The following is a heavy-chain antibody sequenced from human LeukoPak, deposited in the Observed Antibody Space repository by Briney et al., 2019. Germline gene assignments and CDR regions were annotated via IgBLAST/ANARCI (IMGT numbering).Heavy chain of an antibody. Sequence: GGSLRLSCAASGFTFSSYAMQSVRPAPGKGLEWVAVISYDGSNKYYADSVKGRFTISRDNSKNTLYLQMNSLRAEDTAVYYCARDPSGSAYYFDYWGQGTLVTVSS. CDR2: ISYDGSNK. D-gene: IGHD3-10*01. CDR3: ARDPSGSAYYFDY. V-gene: IGHV3-30-3*01. J-gene: IGHJ4*02. CDR1: GFTFSSYA.